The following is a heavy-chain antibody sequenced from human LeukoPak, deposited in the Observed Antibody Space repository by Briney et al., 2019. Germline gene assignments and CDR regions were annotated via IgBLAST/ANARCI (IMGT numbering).Heavy chain of an antibody. Sequence: GGSLRLSCAASGFTFSSYAMTWVRQAPGKGLEWVSSISLSGGSTYYADSVKGRFTIFRDNSKNTVYLQMNSLRGEDTAVYYCANGAHPDSSHYYFDYWGQGALVTVSS. CDR1: GFTFSSYA. D-gene: IGHD2-21*01. CDR2: ISLSGGST. CDR3: ANGAHPDSSHYYFDY. J-gene: IGHJ4*02. V-gene: IGHV3-23*01.